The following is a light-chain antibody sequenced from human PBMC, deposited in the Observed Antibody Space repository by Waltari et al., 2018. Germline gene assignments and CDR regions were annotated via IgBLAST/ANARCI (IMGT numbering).Light chain of an antibody. Sequence: QSVLTQPPSASGTPGQRVTISCSVRSSNIGSNSVYWYQQLPGTAPKLLIYRNNQRPSGVPDRFSGSKSGTSASLAISGLRSEDEADYYCAAWDDSLSGWVFGGGTKLTVL. CDR3: AAWDDSLSGWV. J-gene: IGLJ3*02. CDR2: RNN. V-gene: IGLV1-47*01. CDR1: SSNIGSNS.